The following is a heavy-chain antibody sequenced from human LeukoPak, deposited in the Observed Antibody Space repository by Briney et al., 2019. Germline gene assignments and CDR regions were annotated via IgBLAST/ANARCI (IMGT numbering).Heavy chain of an antibody. Sequence: GGSLRLSCAASGFTFSSYAMSWVRQAPGKGLEWVSAISGSGGSTYYADSVKGRFTISRDNSKNTLYLQMNSLRAEDTAVYYCARDRASLDYPLNWFDPWGQGTLVTVSS. V-gene: IGHV3-23*01. CDR2: ISGSGGST. J-gene: IGHJ5*02. D-gene: IGHD3-16*01. CDR3: ARDRASLDYPLNWFDP. CDR1: GFTFSSYA.